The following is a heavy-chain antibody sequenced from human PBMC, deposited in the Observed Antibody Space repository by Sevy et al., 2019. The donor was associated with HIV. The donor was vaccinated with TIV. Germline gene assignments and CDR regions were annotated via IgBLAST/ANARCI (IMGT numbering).Heavy chain of an antibody. Sequence: GGSLRLSCAASGFTFSSYGMHWVRQAPGKGLEWVAVIWNDRSNKHYADSVKGRFTISRYNSKNTLYLQMNSLRAEDTAVYYCASFPINYYDSSGSSGDDAFDIWGQGTMVTVSS. CDR2: IWNDRSNK. CDR1: GFTFSSYG. D-gene: IGHD3-22*01. V-gene: IGHV3-33*01. J-gene: IGHJ3*02. CDR3: ASFPINYYDSSGSSGDDAFDI.